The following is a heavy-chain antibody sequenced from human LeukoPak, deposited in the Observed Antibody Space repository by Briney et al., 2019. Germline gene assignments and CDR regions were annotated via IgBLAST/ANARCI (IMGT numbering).Heavy chain of an antibody. CDR3: IRDFRSADL. V-gene: IGHV3-74*01. CDR2: IYVDGRTT. J-gene: IGHJ5*02. Sequence: GSLRLSCVASGFTFSNYWMHWVRQPPGKGLVLVSRIYVDGRTTNYADSVKGRFTISRDNAKNTVYLEMNSLSVEDTATYYCIRDFRSADLWGQGTLVTVTS. CDR1: GFTFSNYW.